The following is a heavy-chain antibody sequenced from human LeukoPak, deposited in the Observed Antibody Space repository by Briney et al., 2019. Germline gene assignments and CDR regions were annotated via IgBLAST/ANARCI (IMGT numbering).Heavy chain of an antibody. D-gene: IGHD1-1*01. CDR2: ISNSDGNT. CDR3: AKATGTLGN. CDR1: GFTFSNYA. J-gene: IGHJ4*02. Sequence: PGGSLRLSCAASGFTFSNYAMSWVRQAPGKGLEWVSTISNSDGNTYYADSVKGRFTISRDNSKNTLYLQMNSLTAEDTAIYYCAKATGTLGNWGQGTLATVSS. V-gene: IGHV3-23*01.